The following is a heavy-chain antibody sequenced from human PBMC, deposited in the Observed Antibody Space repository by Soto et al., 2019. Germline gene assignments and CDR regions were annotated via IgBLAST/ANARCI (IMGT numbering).Heavy chain of an antibody. CDR2: IYYSGST. J-gene: IGHJ5*02. D-gene: IGHD5-12*01. Sequence: SETLSLTCTVSGGSISSYYWSWIRQPPGKGLEWIGYIYYSGSTNYNPSLKSRVTISVDTSKNQFSLKLSSVTAADTAVYYCARDQESGYDNWFDPWGQGTLVTVSS. CDR3: ARDQESGYDNWFDP. V-gene: IGHV4-59*01. CDR1: GGSISSYY.